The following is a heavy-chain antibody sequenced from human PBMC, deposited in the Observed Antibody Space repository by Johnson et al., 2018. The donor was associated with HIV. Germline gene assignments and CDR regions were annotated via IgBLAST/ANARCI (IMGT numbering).Heavy chain of an antibody. V-gene: IGHV3-53*01. J-gene: IGHJ3*02. CDR2: IYSGGST. D-gene: IGHD2-2*01. CDR1: GFTVSSNY. CDR3: ARRSAIKDAFDI. Sequence: VKLVESGGGFIQPGGSLRLSCAASGFTVSSNYMSWVRQAPGKGLEWVSVIYSGGSTYYADSVKGRFTISRDNSKNTLYLQMNSLRAEDTAVYYCARRSAIKDAFDIWGQGTMVTVSS.